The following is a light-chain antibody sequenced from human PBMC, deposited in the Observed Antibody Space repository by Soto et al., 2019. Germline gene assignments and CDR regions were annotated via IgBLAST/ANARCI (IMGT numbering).Light chain of an antibody. Sequence: DIQMTQSPSSLSASVGDRVTITCRASQTISSYLNWYQQKPGKAPKLLIYAASSLQSGVPSRFSGSGSGTDFTLTISSLHPEDFATYYCQQSHSIPYTFGQVTKLEIK. CDR2: AAS. CDR1: QTISSY. V-gene: IGKV1-39*01. CDR3: QQSHSIPYT. J-gene: IGKJ2*01.